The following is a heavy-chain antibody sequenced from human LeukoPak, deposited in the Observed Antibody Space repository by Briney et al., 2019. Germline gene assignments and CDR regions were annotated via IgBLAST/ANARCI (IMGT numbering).Heavy chain of an antibody. CDR2: INPNSGGT. Sequence: GASVKVSCKASGYTFTGYYMHWVGQPPGQGLEWMGWINPNSGGTKYAQKFHGRVTMTRDTSISTAYMELSRLRSDDTAVYYCASTDYYDSSGYYAYWGQGTLVTVSS. D-gene: IGHD3-22*01. J-gene: IGHJ4*02. CDR1: GYTFTGYY. CDR3: ASTDYYDSSGYYAY. V-gene: IGHV1-2*02.